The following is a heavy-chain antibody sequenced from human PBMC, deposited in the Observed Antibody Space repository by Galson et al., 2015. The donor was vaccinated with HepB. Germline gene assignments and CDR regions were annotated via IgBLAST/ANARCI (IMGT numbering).Heavy chain of an antibody. D-gene: IGHD1-26*01. J-gene: IGHJ4*02. CDR2: ISYDGSNK. V-gene: IGHV3-30*18. CDR3: AKARRVGATQAAHDY. CDR1: GFTFSSYG. Sequence: SLRLSCAASGFTFSSYGMHWVRQAPGKGLEWVAVISYDGSNKYYADSVKGRFTISRDNSKNTLYLQMNSLRAEDTAVYYCAKARRVGATQAAHDYWGQGTLVTVSS.